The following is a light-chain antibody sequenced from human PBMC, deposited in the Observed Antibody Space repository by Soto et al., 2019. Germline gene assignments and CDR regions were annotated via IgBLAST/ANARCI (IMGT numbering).Light chain of an antibody. V-gene: IGKV1-17*01. CDR1: QGIRND. CDR2: AAS. J-gene: IGKJ1*01. CDR3: LQHNSYPRT. Sequence: DIQMTQSPSSLSASVGDRVTITCRASQGIRNDLSWYQQKPGKAPKRLIYAASTLQRGAPSRFSGSGSGTEFTLTISSLQPEDFATYYCLQHNSYPRTFDQGTEVEIK.